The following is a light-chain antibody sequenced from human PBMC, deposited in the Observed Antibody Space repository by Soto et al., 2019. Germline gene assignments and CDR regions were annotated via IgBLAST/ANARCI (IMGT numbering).Light chain of an antibody. CDR2: EVT. V-gene: IGLV2-14*01. CDR1: SSDVGGYNF. CDR3: SSYTNTNTWV. J-gene: IGLJ3*02. Sequence: QSALTQPASVSESPGQSITISCTGTSSDVGGYNFVSWYQQNPGDAPKLLIYEVTNRPSGVSNRFSGSKSGNTASLTISGLQAEDEADYYCSSYTNTNTWVFGGGTKRPS.